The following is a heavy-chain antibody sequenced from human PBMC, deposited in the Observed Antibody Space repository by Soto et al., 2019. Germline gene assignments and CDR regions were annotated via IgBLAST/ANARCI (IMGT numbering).Heavy chain of an antibody. CDR1: GFTVSNNY. Sequence: EVQLVESGGGLIQPGGSLRLSCAVSGFTVSNNYMSWVRQAPGKGLEGVSVIYSGGYTAYGDSVKGRFTISRDNSKNTISLKMKSLSADTPAVFYWASQRGGGGYWGQGTLVTVSS. CDR3: ASQRGGGGY. J-gene: IGHJ4*02. CDR2: IYSGGYT. D-gene: IGHD6-25*01. V-gene: IGHV3-53*01.